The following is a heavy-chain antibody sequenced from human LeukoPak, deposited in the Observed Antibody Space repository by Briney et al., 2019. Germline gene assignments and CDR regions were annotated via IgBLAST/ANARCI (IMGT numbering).Heavy chain of an antibody. V-gene: IGHV4-59*01. CDR1: GGSISSYY. CDR3: AGWVQRDYNGSDP. D-gene: IGHD1-1*01. Sequence: PSETLSLTCTVSGGSISSYYWSWIRQPPGKGLEWIGYIYYSGSTNYNPSLKSRVTISVDTSKNQFSLKLSSVTAADTAVYYCAGWVQRDYNGSDPGGKGPRVTVSS. J-gene: IGHJ5*02. CDR2: IYYSGST.